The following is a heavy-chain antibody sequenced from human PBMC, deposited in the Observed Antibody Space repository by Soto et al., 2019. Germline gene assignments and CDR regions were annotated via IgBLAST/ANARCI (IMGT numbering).Heavy chain of an antibody. CDR2: IMPIFGTA. Sequence: QVQLVQSGAEVKKPGSSVRVSCKASGGSFSNHGISWVRQAPGQGLEWMGGIMPIFGTANYAQKFQGRVTISADVLTSTASLELSSLSSDDTAIYFCARARNYDRLTVREYALDVWRQGTTVTVS. CDR1: GGSFSNHG. CDR3: ARARNYDRLTVREYALDV. D-gene: IGHD3-9*01. J-gene: IGHJ6*02. V-gene: IGHV1-69*01.